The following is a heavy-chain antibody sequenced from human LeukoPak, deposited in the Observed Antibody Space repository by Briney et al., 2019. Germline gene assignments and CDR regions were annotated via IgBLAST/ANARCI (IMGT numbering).Heavy chain of an antibody. CDR2: INHSGST. V-gene: IGHV4-34*01. J-gene: IGHJ3*02. Sequence: AETLSLTCTVSGGSISTYYWSWIRQPPGKGLEWIGEINHSGSTNYNPSLKSRVTISVDTSKNQFSLKLSSVTAADTAVYYCARGLHPSIAAAGIRTHAFDIWGQGTMVTVSS. CDR1: GGSISTYY. D-gene: IGHD6-13*01. CDR3: ARGLHPSIAAAGIRTHAFDI.